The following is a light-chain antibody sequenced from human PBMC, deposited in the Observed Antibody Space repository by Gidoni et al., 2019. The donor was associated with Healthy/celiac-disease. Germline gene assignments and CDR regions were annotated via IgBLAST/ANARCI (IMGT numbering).Light chain of an antibody. CDR2: RNN. CDR3: AAWDDSLSGNYV. V-gene: IGLV1-47*01. J-gene: IGLJ1*01. CDR1: SSNTGSNY. Sequence: QSVLTQPPSASGTPGPRVTISCSGSSSNTGSNYVYWYQQLPGTAPKLLIYRNNQRPSGVPDRFSGSKSGTSASLAISGLRSEDEADYYCAAWDDSLSGNYVFGTGTKVTVL.